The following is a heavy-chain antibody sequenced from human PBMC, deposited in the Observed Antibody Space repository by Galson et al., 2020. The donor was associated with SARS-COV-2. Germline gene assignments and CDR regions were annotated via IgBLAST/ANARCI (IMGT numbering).Heavy chain of an antibody. CDR1: GFTFSSYS. CDR3: ARDLDYYGSGSYYNVYYYYGMDV. D-gene: IGHD3-10*01. V-gene: IGHV3-21*01. CDR2: ISSSSSYI. J-gene: IGHJ6*02. Sequence: GGSLRLSCAASGFTFSSYSMNWVRQAPGKGLEWVSSISSSSSYIYYADSVKGRFTISRDNAKNSLYLQMNSLRAEDTAVYYCARDLDYYGSGSYYNVYYYYGMDVWGQGTTVTVSS.